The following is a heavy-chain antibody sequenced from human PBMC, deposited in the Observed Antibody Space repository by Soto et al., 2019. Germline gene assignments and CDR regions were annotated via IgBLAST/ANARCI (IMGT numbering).Heavy chain of an antibody. V-gene: IGHV4-61*01. D-gene: IGHD3-10*01. CDR1: GGSVSSGSYY. Sequence: PSETLSRTCTVSGGSVSSGSYYWSWIRQPPGKGLEWIGYIYYSGSTNYNPSLKSRVTISVDTSKNQFSLKLSSVTAADTAVYYCARVGYYGSGSYYNHGGFDYWDQGTLVTVSS. CDR2: IYYSGST. CDR3: ARVGYYGSGSYYNHGGFDY. J-gene: IGHJ4*02.